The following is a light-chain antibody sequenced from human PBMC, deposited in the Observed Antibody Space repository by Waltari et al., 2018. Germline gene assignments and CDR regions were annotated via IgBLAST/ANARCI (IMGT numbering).Light chain of an antibody. J-gene: IGKJ2*01. V-gene: IGKV1-5*01. CDR1: EDINTW. CDR2: DAA. CDR3: QQVNSLPYT. Sequence: DVQMTQSPSTLSASVGDRVTITCRASEDINTWLAWYQQKPGKAPKLLISDAASLKSGVPSRFSGSGSGTDFTLTITSMQPDDFATYYCQQVNSLPYTFGRGTKVEI.